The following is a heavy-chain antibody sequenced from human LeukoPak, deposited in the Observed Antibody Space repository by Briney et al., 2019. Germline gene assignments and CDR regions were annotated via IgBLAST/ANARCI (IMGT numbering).Heavy chain of an antibody. Sequence: ASVKVSCKASGYTFTSYDINWVRQATGQGLEWMGWMNPNSGNTGYAQKFQGRVTMTRNTSISTAYMELNSLRSEDTAVYYCARGRADYGDYVFDPWGQGTLVTVSS. D-gene: IGHD4-17*01. CDR3: ARGRADYGDYVFDP. CDR2: MNPNSGNT. CDR1: GYTFTSYD. V-gene: IGHV1-8*01. J-gene: IGHJ5*02.